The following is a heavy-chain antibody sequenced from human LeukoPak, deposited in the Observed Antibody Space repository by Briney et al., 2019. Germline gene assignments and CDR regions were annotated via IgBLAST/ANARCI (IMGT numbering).Heavy chain of an antibody. V-gene: IGHV1-3*01. CDR1: GYTFTSYA. Sequence: GASVKVSCKASGYTFTSYAMHWVRQAPGQRLEWMGWINAGNGNTKYSQKFQGRVTITRDTSASTAYMELSSLRSEDTAVYYCARDGRSWLFLGRYYYYGMDVWGQGTTVTVSS. CDR3: ARDGRSWLFLGRYYYYGMDV. CDR2: INAGNGNT. J-gene: IGHJ6*02. D-gene: IGHD3-22*01.